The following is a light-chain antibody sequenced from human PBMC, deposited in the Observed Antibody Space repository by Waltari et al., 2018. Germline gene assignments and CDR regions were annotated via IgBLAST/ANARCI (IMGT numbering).Light chain of an antibody. CDR1: QSISSY. J-gene: IGKJ4*01. V-gene: IGKV1-39*01. CDR3: QQYDSYGLT. CDR2: AAS. Sequence: DIQMTQSPSSLSASVGDRVTITCRASQSISSYLNWYQQKPGKAPKLLIYAASSLQSGVPSRFSGSGSGTDFTLTISSLQPDDFATYYCQQYDSYGLTFGGGTKVEI.